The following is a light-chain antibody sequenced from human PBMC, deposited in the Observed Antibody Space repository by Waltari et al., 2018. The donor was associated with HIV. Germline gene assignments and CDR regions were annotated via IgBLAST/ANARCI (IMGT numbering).Light chain of an antibody. CDR2: GAS. CDR3: HQYNNWPQT. V-gene: IGKV3-15*01. CDR1: QTFNGN. J-gene: IGKJ1*01. Sequence: VLTQSPATLSVSSGESATLSCRASQTFNGNLAWYQQKSGQAPRLLIYGASTRASGIPDRFSGSGSVTRFTLTITGLQSEDSAIYYCHQYNNWPQTFGQGTKVEV.